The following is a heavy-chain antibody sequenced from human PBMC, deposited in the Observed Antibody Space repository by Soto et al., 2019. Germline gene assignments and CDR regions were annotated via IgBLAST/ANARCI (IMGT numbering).Heavy chain of an antibody. CDR3: GSGPN. V-gene: IGHV1-69*13. Sequence: ASVKVSCKASGGSFSGQAVSWVRQAPGRGLEWMGGIIPIFHTTNYARKFQGRLTITADESTSTASMELTSLTSADTAVDYCGSGPNGGQGXQXT. D-gene: IGHD6-25*01. J-gene: IGHJ1*01. CDR1: GGSFSGQA. CDR2: IIPIFHTT.